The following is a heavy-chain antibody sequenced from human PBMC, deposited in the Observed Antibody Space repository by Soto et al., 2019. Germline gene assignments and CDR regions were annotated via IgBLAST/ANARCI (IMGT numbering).Heavy chain of an antibody. CDR3: ARDGYCSGGSCYSVPVFDX. V-gene: IGHV3-33*01. Sequence: PGGSLRLSCAASGFTFSSYGMHWVRQAPGKGQEWVAVIWYDGSNKYYADSVKGRITISRDNSKNTLYLQMNSLRAEDTAVYYCARDGYCSGGSCYSVPVFDXW. J-gene: IGHJ4*01. CDR2: IWYDGSNK. D-gene: IGHD2-15*01. CDR1: GFTFSSYG.